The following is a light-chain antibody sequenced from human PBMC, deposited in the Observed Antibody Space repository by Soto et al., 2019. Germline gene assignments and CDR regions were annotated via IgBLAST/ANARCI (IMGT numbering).Light chain of an antibody. V-gene: IGKV4-1*01. CDR1: QSVFYISNNKNY. J-gene: IGKJ1*01. Sequence: DIVMTQSPDSLAVSLGERATINCKSSQSVFYISNNKNYLAWYQQKPGQPPKLLIYWASTRESGVPDRFSGSGSGTDFTLTISSLRAEDVAVYYCQQYYDTPWTFGQGTKVEIE. CDR2: WAS. CDR3: QQYYDTPWT.